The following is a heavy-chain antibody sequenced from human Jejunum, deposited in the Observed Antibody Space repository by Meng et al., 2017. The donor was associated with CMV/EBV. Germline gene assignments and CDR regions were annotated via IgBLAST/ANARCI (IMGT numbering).Heavy chain of an antibody. J-gene: IGHJ6*02. CDR1: GFTVSSNS. Sequence: GFTVSSNSLRWVRQAPGKGLEWVSIIYSGGTAYYADSVKGRFTISRDNSKNALSLQMGSLRAEDTAVYYCARQTVVAGSYYGMDVWGQGTTVTVSS. V-gene: IGHV3-66*02. CDR2: IYSGGTA. CDR3: ARQTVVAGSYYGMDV. D-gene: IGHD2-2*01.